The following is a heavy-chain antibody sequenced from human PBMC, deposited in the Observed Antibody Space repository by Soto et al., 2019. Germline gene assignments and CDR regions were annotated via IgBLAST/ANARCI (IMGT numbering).Heavy chain of an antibody. CDR1: GFTFSTYS. D-gene: IGHD3-16*01. J-gene: IGHJ4*02. CDR2: IGGSGDTT. V-gene: IGHV3-23*01. Sequence: GGSLRLSCAASGFTFSTYSMTWVRQAPGKGLEWVSTIGGSGDTTYYADSVKGRFTISRDNSKNSLYLQINTLRAEDTAVFYCAKGGIGNFDYWGQGTVVTVSS. CDR3: AKGGIGNFDY.